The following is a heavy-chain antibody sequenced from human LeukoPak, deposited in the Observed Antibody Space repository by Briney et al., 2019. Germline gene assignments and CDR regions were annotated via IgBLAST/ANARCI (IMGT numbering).Heavy chain of an antibody. Sequence: SETLSLTCSVSGGSISSDTYYWGWIRQPPGKCLEWIGSIYYSGSTYYNPSLESRVTISVDTSKNRFSLKLSSVTAADTAVYYCASGLTETTYHAIFFDYWGQGTLVTVSS. CDR2: IYYSGST. CDR3: ASGLTETTYHAIFFDY. D-gene: IGHD4-17*01. J-gene: IGHJ4*02. V-gene: IGHV4-39*01. CDR1: GGSISSDTYY.